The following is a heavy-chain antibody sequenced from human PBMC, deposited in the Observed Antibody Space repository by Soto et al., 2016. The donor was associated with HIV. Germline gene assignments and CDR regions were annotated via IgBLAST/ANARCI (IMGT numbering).Heavy chain of an antibody. D-gene: IGHD2-15*01. CDR2: INPNSGGT. Sequence: QVQLVQSGAEVKRPGASVKVSCKASGYIFTDYYIHWVRQAPGQGLEWMGWINPNSGGTNYAQKFQGRVTMTRDTSISTAYMELSTLRSDDTAVFYCVRDFVVVLAARGRTVDYAYYYMDVWGTKGTTVTVSS. CDR3: VRDFVVVLAARGRTVDYAYYYMDV. J-gene: IGHJ6*03. CDR1: GYIFTDYY. V-gene: IGHV1-2*02.